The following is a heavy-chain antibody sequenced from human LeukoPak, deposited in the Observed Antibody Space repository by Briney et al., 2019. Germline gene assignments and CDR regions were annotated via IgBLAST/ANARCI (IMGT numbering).Heavy chain of an antibody. J-gene: IGHJ4*02. D-gene: IGHD6-19*01. CDR2: IWYDGSKK. CDR3: ARDHSGWYVDC. CDR1: GFTLSRNG. V-gene: IGHV3-33*01. Sequence: PGGSLRLSCAASGFTLSRNGMHWVRQAPGKGLEWVGDIWYDGSKKYYADSVKGRFTISRDISKNTVYLQMDSLRAEDTAVYYCARDHSGWYVDCWGQGTLVTVSS.